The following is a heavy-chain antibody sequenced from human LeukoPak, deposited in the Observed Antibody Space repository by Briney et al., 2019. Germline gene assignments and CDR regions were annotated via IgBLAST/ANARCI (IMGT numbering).Heavy chain of an antibody. Sequence: PGGSLRLSCAASGFTFSSYGMNWVRQAPGKGLEWVAAIWYDGSNKYYGDSVKGRFTISRDNSKNTLYLQMNSLRAEDTAVYYGARGGSGSWYNDYWGQGTLVTVSS. CDR2: IWYDGSNK. D-gene: IGHD6-13*01. V-gene: IGHV3-33*01. J-gene: IGHJ4*02. CDR3: ARGGSGSWYNDY. CDR1: GFTFSSYG.